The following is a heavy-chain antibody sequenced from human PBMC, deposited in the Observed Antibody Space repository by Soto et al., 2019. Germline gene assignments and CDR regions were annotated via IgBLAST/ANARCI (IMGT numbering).Heavy chain of an antibody. D-gene: IGHD1-1*01. CDR1: GDSIRSHY. Sequence: SETLSLTCTVSGDSIRSHYWTWIRQPPGKGLEYIGYISYSGTTTYNPSLRSRVTISVDRSKNQFSLKVSSVTAADTAVYYCAKHAGKWNLDWFDPWGQGTLVTVSS. CDR3: AKHAGKWNLDWFDP. CDR2: ISYSGTT. J-gene: IGHJ5*02. V-gene: IGHV4-59*08.